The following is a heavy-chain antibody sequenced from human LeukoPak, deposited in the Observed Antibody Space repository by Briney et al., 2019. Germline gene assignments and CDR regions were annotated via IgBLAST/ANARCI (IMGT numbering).Heavy chain of an antibody. CDR1: GYTLTELS. CDR2: FYLEDGET. D-gene: IGHD3-10*01. Sequence: ASVKVSCKVSGYTLTELSMHWVRQAPGKGLEWMVGFYLEDGETIYAQKFQGRVTMTEDTSTDTAYMELSSLRSEDTAVYYCATGIPYYYGSGSYYNVMGYWGQGTLVTVSS. CDR3: ATGIPYYYGSGSYYNVMGY. J-gene: IGHJ4*02. V-gene: IGHV1-24*01.